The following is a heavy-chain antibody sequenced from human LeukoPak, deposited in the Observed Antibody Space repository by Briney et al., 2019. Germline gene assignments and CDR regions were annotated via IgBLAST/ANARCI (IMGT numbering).Heavy chain of an antibody. J-gene: IGHJ3*02. CDR2: ISGSGGST. CDR1: GFTFSSYA. D-gene: IGHD2-2*02. Sequence: PGGSLRLSCAASGFTFSSYAMSWVRQAPGKGLEWVSAISGSGGSTYYADSVKGRFTISRDNSKNTLYLQMNSLRAEDTAVYYCAKRQYQLLYEADAFDIWGQGTMVTVSS. V-gene: IGHV3-23*01. CDR3: AKRQYQLLYEADAFDI.